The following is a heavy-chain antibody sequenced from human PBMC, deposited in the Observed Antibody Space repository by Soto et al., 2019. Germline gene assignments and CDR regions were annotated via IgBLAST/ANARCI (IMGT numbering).Heavy chain of an antibody. Sequence: QITLKESGPTLVKPTQTLTLTCTFSGFSLSTTRVGVGWIRQPPGEALEGLALLYWDDDKLYSPALKRRLTLTNDTSKNQVVLTLNNMDPVDTATYYCAHAKTSGMRYYFDYWGQGTLVTVSS. J-gene: IGHJ4*02. V-gene: IGHV2-5*02. CDR3: AHAKTSGMRYYFDY. CDR2: LYWDDDK. CDR1: GFSLSTTRVG.